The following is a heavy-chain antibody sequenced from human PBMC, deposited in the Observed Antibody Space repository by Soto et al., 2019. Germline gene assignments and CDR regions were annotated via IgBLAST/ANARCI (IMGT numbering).Heavy chain of an antibody. CDR3: ARGSWHSRLVGAHFHY. Sequence: SLKVSCKAAGGTFSSYAISWVRQAPGQGLEWMGGIIPIFGTANYAQKFQGRVTITADKSTSTAYMELSSLRSEDTAVYYCARGSWHSRLVGAHFHYWGQGSRATVA. J-gene: IGHJ4*02. CDR2: IIPIFGTA. V-gene: IGHV1-69*06. CDR1: GGTFSSYA. D-gene: IGHD1-26*01.